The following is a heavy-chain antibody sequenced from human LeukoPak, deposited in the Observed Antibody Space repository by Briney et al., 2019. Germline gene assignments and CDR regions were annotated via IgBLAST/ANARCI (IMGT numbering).Heavy chain of an antibody. CDR2: VTGSGSVTSST. D-gene: IGHD3-3*01. CDR1: GFTFSSFA. CDR3: AKEGTYNNFWSGYFH. V-gene: IGHV3-23*01. Sequence: PGGSLRLSCAASGFTFSSFAMSWVRQAPGKGLEWVSSVTGSGSVTSSTYYADSVEGRFTISRDNSKNTLYLQMNSLRAEDMALYYCAKEGTYNNFWSGYFHWGQGALVTVSS. J-gene: IGHJ4*02.